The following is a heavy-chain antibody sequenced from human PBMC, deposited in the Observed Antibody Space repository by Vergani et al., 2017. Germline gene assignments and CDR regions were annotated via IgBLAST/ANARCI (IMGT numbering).Heavy chain of an antibody. CDR2: ISSSIASL. J-gene: IGHJ5*02. Sequence: VQLVESGGGLVKPGGSLKLSCEGSGFTSKNNTLTWVRQAPGKGLEWVSSISSSIASLHYADSVKGRFTISRDNAKKSLFLQMNNLRADDTAVYYCASRVSANGGLDTWGQGTLVTVSS. D-gene: IGHD2-15*01. CDR3: ASRVSANGGLDT. CDR1: GFTSKNNT. V-gene: IGHV3-21*02.